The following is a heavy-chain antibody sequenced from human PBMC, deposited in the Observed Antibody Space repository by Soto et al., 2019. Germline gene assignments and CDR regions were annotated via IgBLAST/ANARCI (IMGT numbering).Heavy chain of an antibody. J-gene: IGHJ4*02. CDR1: GFSLSSGGVG. Sequence: QISLKESGPPLVKPTQTLTLTCTFSGFSLSSGGVGVGWIRQPPGKALEWLALIYGDDDKRYSPSLNNRLTSSKDTSKSQVVLTMPNMDPVDTGTYYCAHGRSDYDILTGYYLGFDYWGQGTLLTVSS. CDR3: AHGRSDYDILTGYYLGFDY. D-gene: IGHD3-9*01. CDR2: IYGDDDK. V-gene: IGHV2-5*02.